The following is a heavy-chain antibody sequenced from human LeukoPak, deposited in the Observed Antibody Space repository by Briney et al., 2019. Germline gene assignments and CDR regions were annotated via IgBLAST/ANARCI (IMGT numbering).Heavy chain of an antibody. Sequence: GGSLRLSCAASGFTFSDYYMSWIRQAPGKGLEWVSYISSSGSTIYYADSVKGRFTISRDNAKNSLYLQMNSLRAEDTAVYYCAKASGYYSYYFDYWGQGTLVTVSS. CDR1: GFTFSDYY. J-gene: IGHJ4*02. CDR3: AKASGYYSYYFDY. CDR2: ISSSGSTI. D-gene: IGHD3-22*01. V-gene: IGHV3-11*01.